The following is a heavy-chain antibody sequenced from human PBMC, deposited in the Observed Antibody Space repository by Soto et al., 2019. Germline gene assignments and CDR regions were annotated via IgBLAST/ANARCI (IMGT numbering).Heavy chain of an antibody. D-gene: IGHD3-10*01. J-gene: IGHJ3*01. V-gene: IGHV3-72*01. CDR2: TRDKAHSHTT. Sequence: EVQLVESGGGLVQPGGSLRLSCAASGFIFSDHYMDWVRQAPGKGLEWVARTRDKAHSHTTEYAASVKGRFTISRDHSKRSLYLKMNSLKNEDTAVYYCARARSYDAFDVWGPGTMVTV. CDR3: ARARSYDAFDV. CDR1: GFIFSDHY.